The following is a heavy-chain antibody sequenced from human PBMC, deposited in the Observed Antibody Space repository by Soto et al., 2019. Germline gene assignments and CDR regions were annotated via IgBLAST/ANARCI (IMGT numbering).Heavy chain of an antibody. V-gene: IGHV1-69*13. CDR2: IFPIFGTA. Sequence: GASVKVSCKASGGTFSSYAISWVRQAPGQGLEWMGGIFPIFGTANYAQKFQGRVTITADESTSTAYMELSSLRSEDTAVYYCARGRASITMDRVGEPERYYGMDVWGQGTTVTVSS. D-gene: IGHD3-10*01. J-gene: IGHJ6*02. CDR1: GGTFSSYA. CDR3: ARGRASITMDRVGEPERYYGMDV.